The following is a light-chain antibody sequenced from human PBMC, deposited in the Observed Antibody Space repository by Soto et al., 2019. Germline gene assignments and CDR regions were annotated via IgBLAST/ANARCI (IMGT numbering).Light chain of an antibody. J-gene: IGKJ1*01. CDR3: QQYNSYSGT. Sequence: DIQMTQSPSTLSASVGDRVTITCRASQSISSWLAWYQQKPGKAPKLLIYDASSLESGVPSRLSGSGSGTEFTLTISSLQPDDFATYYCQQYNSYSGTFGQATTVEIK. CDR1: QSISSW. V-gene: IGKV1-5*01. CDR2: DAS.